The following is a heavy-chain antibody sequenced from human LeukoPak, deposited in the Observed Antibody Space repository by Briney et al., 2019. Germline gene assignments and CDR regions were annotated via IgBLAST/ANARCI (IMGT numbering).Heavy chain of an antibody. CDR3: ARGVGGYDLLAYYYYYYMDV. D-gene: IGHD5-12*01. J-gene: IGHJ6*03. V-gene: IGHV3-48*03. CDR1: GFTFTSYE. CDR2: ISSSGSTI. Sequence: GGSLRLSCAASGFTFTSYEMNWVRQAPGKGLEWVSYISSSGSTIYYADSVKGRFTISRDNAKNSLYLQMNSLRAEDTAVYYCARGVGGYDLLAYYYYYYMDVWGKGTTVTVSS.